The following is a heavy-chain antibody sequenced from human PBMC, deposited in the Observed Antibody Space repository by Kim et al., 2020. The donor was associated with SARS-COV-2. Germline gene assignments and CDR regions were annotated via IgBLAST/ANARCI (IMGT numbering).Heavy chain of an antibody. CDR3: ARSLYCSSTSCFYGMDV. CDR2: ISTSGSTI. D-gene: IGHD2-2*01. Sequence: GGSLRLSCAASGFTFSTYEMNWVRQAPGKGLEWISYISTSGSTIYYADSVKGRFTISRDNAKSSLSLQMNSLRAEDTAVYYCARSLYCSSTSCFYGMDVWCQGTTVTVSS. V-gene: IGHV3-48*03. J-gene: IGHJ6*02. CDR1: GFTFSTYE.